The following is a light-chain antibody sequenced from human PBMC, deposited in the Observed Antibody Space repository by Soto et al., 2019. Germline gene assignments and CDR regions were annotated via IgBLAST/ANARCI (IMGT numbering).Light chain of an antibody. J-gene: IGKJ2*01. Sequence: EIVMTQSPATLSVSPGERATLSCRASQSVSSNLAWYQQKPGQAPRLLIYGASPRATGIPARFSGSVSGTEFTLTISSLQSEDFAVYYCQQYNNWPYTFGQGTKLEIK. CDR3: QQYNNWPYT. CDR1: QSVSSN. CDR2: GAS. V-gene: IGKV3-15*01.